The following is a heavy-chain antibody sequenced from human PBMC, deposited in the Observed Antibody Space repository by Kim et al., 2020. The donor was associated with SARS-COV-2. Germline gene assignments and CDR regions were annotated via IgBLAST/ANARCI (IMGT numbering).Heavy chain of an antibody. CDR2: IIPIFGTA. Sequence: SVKVSCKASGGTFSSYAISWVRQAPGQGLEWMGGIIPIFGTANYAQKFQGRVTITADESTSTAYMELSSLRSEDTAVYYCARGLVRGVFYYYYGMDVWGQGTTVTVSS. D-gene: IGHD3-10*01. CDR1: GGTFSSYA. V-gene: IGHV1-69*13. J-gene: IGHJ6*02. CDR3: ARGLVRGVFYYYYGMDV.